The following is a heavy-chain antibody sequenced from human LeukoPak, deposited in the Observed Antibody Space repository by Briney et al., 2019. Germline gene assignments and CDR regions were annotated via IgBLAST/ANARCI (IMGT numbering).Heavy chain of an antibody. CDR2: INPNSGGT. J-gene: IGHJ5*02. V-gene: IGHV1-2*02. D-gene: IGHD2-2*01. Sequence: ASVKVSCKASGYTFTDYYMHWVRQAPGQGLEWMGWINPNSGGTNYAQKFQGRATMTRDTSISTAYMDLSRLRSDDTAVYYCARGRFVVVPAATEFDPWGQGTLVTVSS. CDR1: GYTFTDYY. CDR3: ARGRFVVVPAATEFDP.